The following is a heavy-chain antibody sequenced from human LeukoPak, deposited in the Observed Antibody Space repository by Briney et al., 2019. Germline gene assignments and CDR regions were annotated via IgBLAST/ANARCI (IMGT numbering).Heavy chain of an antibody. J-gene: IGHJ4*02. CDR3: ASNEGSYGYFDY. V-gene: IGHV3-23*01. Sequence: GGSLRLSCAASGFTVSSNYMSWVRQAPGKGLEWVSAISGSGGSTYYADSVKGRFTISRDNSKNTLYLQMNSLRAEDTAVYYCASNEGSYGYFDYWGQGTLVTVSS. CDR1: GFTVSSNY. D-gene: IGHD5-18*01. CDR2: ISGSGGST.